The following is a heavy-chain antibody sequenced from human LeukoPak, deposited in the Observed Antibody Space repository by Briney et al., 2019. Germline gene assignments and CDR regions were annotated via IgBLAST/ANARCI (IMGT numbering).Heavy chain of an antibody. CDR1: GFTFSSYW. CDR3: AHGSMYQLDY. CDR2: IIGGAGGT. D-gene: IGHD2-2*01. J-gene: IGHJ4*02. Sequence: GGSLRLSCAVSGFTFSSYWMTWVRQAPGKGLEWVSGIIGGAGGTYYADSVKGRFTISRDNAKNTLYLQMNSLRAEDTAVYYCAHGSMYQLDYWGQGTLVTVSS. V-gene: IGHV3-23*01.